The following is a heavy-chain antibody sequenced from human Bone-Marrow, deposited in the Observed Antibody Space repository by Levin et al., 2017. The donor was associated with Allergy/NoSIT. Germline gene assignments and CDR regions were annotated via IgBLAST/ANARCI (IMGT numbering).Heavy chain of an antibody. Sequence: GESLKISCAASGFTFSSYAMHWVRQAPGKGLEWVAVISYDGSNKYYADSVKGRFTISRDNSKNTLYLQMNSLRAEDTAVYYCAFSFKGYSSSWYPRAFDIWGQGTMVTVSS. D-gene: IGHD6-13*01. CDR1: GFTFSSYA. V-gene: IGHV3-30*04. CDR2: ISYDGSNK. J-gene: IGHJ3*02. CDR3: AFSFKGYSSSWYPRAFDI.